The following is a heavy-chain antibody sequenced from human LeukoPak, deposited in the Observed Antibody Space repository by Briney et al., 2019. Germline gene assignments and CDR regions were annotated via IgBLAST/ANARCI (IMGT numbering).Heavy chain of an antibody. Sequence: PSETLSLTCTVSGGSISSDNYYWGWVRQPPGKGLEWIGSGTTYYNPSLKSRVTISGDTSKNQFSLKLTSMTAADTAVYYCARTGGYMVWGVQNWFDPWGQGTLVTVSS. D-gene: IGHD3-10*01. V-gene: IGHV4-39*01. CDR3: ARTGGYMVWGVQNWFDP. J-gene: IGHJ5*02. CDR2: GTT. CDR1: GGSISSDNYY.